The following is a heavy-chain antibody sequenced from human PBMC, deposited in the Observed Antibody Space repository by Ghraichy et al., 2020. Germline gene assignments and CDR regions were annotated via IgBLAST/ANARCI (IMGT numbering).Heavy chain of an antibody. CDR3: ARVGTGRTWDAPWFLDL. V-gene: IGHV3-23*01. CDR1: GFTFSSHD. CDR2: ISGSGDNT. Sequence: GGSLRLSCEVSGFTFSSHDMTWVREAPGKGLEWVSGISGSGDNTHFADSVKGRFSISRDNPENTLYLEMSSLRGEDTALYYCARVGTGRTWDAPWFLDLGGRGILVAAST. D-gene: IGHD3-10*01. J-gene: IGHJ2*01.